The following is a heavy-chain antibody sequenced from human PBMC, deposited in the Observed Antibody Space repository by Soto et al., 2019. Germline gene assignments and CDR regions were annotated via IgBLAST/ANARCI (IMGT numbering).Heavy chain of an antibody. D-gene: IGHD3-16*01. CDR3: GRGGGPYVWFNEF. V-gene: IGHV1-69*01. Sequence: QVQLVQSGAEAKKPGSSVKVSCKTSGGTFSSYAISWVRQAPGQGLEWMGGIVPLFRTTNYAQKFQGRVTITADESTNTAYMELSSLRSGDTAMYYCGRGGGPYVWFNEFWGQGTLVTVTS. CDR2: IVPLFRTT. CDR1: GGTFSSYA. J-gene: IGHJ4*02.